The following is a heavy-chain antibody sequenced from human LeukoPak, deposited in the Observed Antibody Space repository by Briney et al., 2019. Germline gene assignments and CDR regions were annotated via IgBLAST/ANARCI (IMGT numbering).Heavy chain of an antibody. CDR1: GFTFSSYE. CDR2: ISSSGSTI. CDR3: ARDHIAVAGHSYYMDV. Sequence: GGSLRLSCAASGFTFSSYEMNWVRQAPGKGLEWVSYISSSGSTIYYADSVKGRFTISRDNAKNSLYLQMNSLRAEDTAVYYCARDHIAVAGHSYYMDVWGKGTTVTISS. J-gene: IGHJ6*03. V-gene: IGHV3-48*03. D-gene: IGHD6-19*01.